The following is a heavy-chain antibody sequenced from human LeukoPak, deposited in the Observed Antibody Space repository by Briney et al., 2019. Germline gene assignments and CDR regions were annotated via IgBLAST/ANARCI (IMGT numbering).Heavy chain of an antibody. Sequence: GGSLKLSCAASGFTFSGSAMHWVRQASGKGLEWVGRIRSKANSYATAYAASVKGRFTISRDDSKNTAYLQMNSLKTEDTAVYYCTRPQSDYYDSSGYPYWGQGTLVIVSS. V-gene: IGHV3-73*01. CDR2: IRSKANSYAT. CDR1: GFTFSGSA. J-gene: IGHJ4*02. D-gene: IGHD3-22*01. CDR3: TRPQSDYYDSSGYPY.